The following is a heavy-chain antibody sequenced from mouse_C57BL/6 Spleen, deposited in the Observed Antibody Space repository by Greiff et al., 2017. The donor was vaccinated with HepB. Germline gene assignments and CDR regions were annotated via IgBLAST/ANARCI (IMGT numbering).Heavy chain of an antibody. Sequence: QVQLQQPGAELVKPGASVKLSCKASGYTFTSYWMHWVKQRPGQGLEWIGMIHPNSGSTNYNEKFKSKATLTVDKSSSTAYMQLSSLTSEDSAVYYCASPRQLRFAYWGQGTLVTVSA. CDR2: IHPNSGST. J-gene: IGHJ3*01. CDR3: ASPRQLRFAY. V-gene: IGHV1-64*01. CDR1: GYTFTSYW. D-gene: IGHD3-2*02.